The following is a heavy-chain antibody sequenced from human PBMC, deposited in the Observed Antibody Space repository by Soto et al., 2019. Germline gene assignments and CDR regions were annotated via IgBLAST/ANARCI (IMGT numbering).Heavy chain of an antibody. CDR3: VTARGSGTKYPNWFRP. Sequence: EAQLVESGGGLVQPGESLRLSCAASGFTFSTYSMNWVRQAPGKGLEWVSYIGATVTNIHYADSVKGRFTISRDNAKNSLYLQMKHLRAEDTAVYYCVTARGSGTKYPNWFRPWGQGTPVPVSS. J-gene: IGHJ5*02. CDR2: IGATVTNI. V-gene: IGHV3-48*01. CDR1: GFTFSTYS. D-gene: IGHD1-1*01.